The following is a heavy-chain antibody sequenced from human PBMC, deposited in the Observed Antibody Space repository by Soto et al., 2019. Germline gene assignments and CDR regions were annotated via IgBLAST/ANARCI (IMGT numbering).Heavy chain of an antibody. Sequence: GASVKVSCKASGYTFTSYYMHWVRQAPGQGLEWMGIINPSGGSTRYAQKFQGRVTMTRDTSTSTVYMELSSLRSDDTAVYYCARDKITGPFDYWGLGTLDTGSS. CDR1: GYTFTSYY. CDR2: INPSGGST. D-gene: IGHD2-8*02. J-gene: IGHJ4*02. V-gene: IGHV1-46*01. CDR3: ARDKITGPFDY.